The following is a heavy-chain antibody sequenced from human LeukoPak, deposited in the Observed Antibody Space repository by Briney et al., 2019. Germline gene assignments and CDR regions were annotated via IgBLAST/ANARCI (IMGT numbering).Heavy chain of an antibody. D-gene: IGHD3-10*01. J-gene: IGHJ4*02. CDR1: GGTFSSYA. Sequence: SVKVSCXASGGTFSSYAISWVRQAPGQGLEWMAGIIPIFGTANYAQKFQGRVTITADKSTSTAYMELSSLRSEDTAVYYCARADYGSNYGFGYWGQGTLVTVSS. CDR3: ARADYGSNYGFGY. V-gene: IGHV1-69*06. CDR2: IIPIFGTA.